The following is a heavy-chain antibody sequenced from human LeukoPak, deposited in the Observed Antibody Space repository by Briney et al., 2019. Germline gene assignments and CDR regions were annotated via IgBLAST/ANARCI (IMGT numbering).Heavy chain of an antibody. D-gene: IGHD6-6*01. CDR1: GFTFDDYA. CDR2: ISWNSGGM. J-gene: IGHJ3*01. CDR3: AKDVTYSSSHTFAV. V-gene: IGHV3-9*01. Sequence: GRSLRLSCAASGFTFDDYAMHWFRQAPGKGLEWVSGISWNSGGMGYADSVEGRFTISRDNAKNSLYLLMNTLRAEDTALYYCAKDVTYSSSHTFAVWGQGTMVTVSS.